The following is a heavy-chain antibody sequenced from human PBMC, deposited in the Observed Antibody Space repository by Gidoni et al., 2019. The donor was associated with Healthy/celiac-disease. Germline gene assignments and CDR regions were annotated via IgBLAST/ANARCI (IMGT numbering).Heavy chain of an antibody. Sequence: EVQLVESGGGLVKPGGSLRLSCAASGFTFSNAWMSWVRQAPGKGLEWVGRIKSKTDGGTTDYAAPVKGRFTISRDDSKNTLYLQMNSLKTEDTAVYYCTTSQGGFGELFGYYYYGMDVWGQGTTVTVSS. CDR3: TTSQGGFGELFGYYYYGMDV. D-gene: IGHD3-10*01. CDR2: IKSKTDGGTT. J-gene: IGHJ6*02. V-gene: IGHV3-15*01. CDR1: GFTFSNAW.